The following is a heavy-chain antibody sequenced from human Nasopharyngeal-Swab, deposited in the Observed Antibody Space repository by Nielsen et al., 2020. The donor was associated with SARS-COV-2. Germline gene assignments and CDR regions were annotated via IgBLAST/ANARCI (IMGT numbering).Heavy chain of an antibody. CDR3: AREYYDSRPPSVYYYYGMDV. CDR1: GYTFTNYA. V-gene: IGHV1-18*01. J-gene: IGHJ6*02. Sequence: ASVKVSCKASGYTFTNYAITWVRQVPGQGLEWVGWISGDNGNTNYAQKVRGRATMTTDTSTSTAYLELRSLRSDDTAIYYCAREYYDSRPPSVYYYYGMDVWGQGTTVTVSS. D-gene: IGHD3-22*01. CDR2: ISGDNGNT.